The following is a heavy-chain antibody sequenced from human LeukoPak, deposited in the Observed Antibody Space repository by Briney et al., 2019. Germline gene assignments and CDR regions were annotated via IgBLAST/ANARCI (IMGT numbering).Heavy chain of an antibody. CDR3: GRDSLGGDY. CDR1: GFSFSTFG. V-gene: IGHV3-33*08. D-gene: IGHD3-16*01. CDR2: IWNDGSKK. J-gene: IGHJ4*02. Sequence: SGGSLRLSCAASGFSFSTFGMHWARRAPGKGLEWVAVIWNDGSKKFYAESVKGRFTISRDNSQNTLYLQMNRLRAEDTAVYDCGRDSLGGDYWGQGTLVTVSS.